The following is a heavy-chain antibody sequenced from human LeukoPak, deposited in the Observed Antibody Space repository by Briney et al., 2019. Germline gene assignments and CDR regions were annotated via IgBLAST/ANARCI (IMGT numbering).Heavy chain of an antibody. CDR2: ISSYNGNT. V-gene: IGHV1-18*01. Sequence: ASVKVSCKASGYTFTSYGISWVRQAPGQGLEWMGWISSYNGNTNYAQKFQGRVTMTTDTSTTTAYMELRSLRSDDTAVYYCAAGSIAARTVLDYWGQGTLVTVSS. CDR1: GYTFTSYG. D-gene: IGHD6-6*01. CDR3: AAGSIAARTVLDY. J-gene: IGHJ4*02.